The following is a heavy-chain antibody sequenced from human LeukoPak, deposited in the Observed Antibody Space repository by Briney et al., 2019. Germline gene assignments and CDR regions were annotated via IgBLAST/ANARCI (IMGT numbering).Heavy chain of an antibody. CDR3: ARRAYDYVWGSLYYLDY. CDR1: GFTFSSYW. D-gene: IGHD3-16*01. J-gene: IGHJ4*02. V-gene: IGHV3-74*01. Sequence: GGSLRLSCAASGFTFSSYWMHWVRQAPGKGLVWVSRINSDGSSTSYADSVKGRFTISRDNAKNTLYLQMNSLRAEDTAVYYCARRAYDYVWGSLYYLDYWGQGTLVTVSS. CDR2: INSDGSST.